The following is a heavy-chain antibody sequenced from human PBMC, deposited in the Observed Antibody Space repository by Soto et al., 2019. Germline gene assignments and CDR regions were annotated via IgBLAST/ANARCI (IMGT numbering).Heavy chain of an antibody. CDR3: ARDTSSGWPDY. CDR1: GGSISSYY. Sequence: SQTLSLTCTVSGGSISSYYWSLIRQPPGKGLEWIGYIYYSGSTNYNPSLKSRVTISVDTSKNQFSLKLSSVTAADTAVYYCARDTSSGWPDYWGQGTLVTVSS. D-gene: IGHD6-19*01. J-gene: IGHJ4*02. V-gene: IGHV4-59*01. CDR2: IYYSGST.